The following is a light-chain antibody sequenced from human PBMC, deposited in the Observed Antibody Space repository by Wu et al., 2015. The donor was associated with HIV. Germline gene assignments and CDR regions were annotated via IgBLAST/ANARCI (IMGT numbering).Light chain of an antibody. Sequence: DIQMTQSPSSVSASVGDRVTITCRASQNINIWLAWYQQKPGKAPNLLIFGASNLQSGVPSRFSGSGSGTDFTLTISSLQPEDFATYYCQQSHRDSFGQGTKLEIK. J-gene: IGKJ2*03. CDR1: QNINIW. CDR3: QQSHRDS. V-gene: IGKV1-12*01. CDR2: GAS.